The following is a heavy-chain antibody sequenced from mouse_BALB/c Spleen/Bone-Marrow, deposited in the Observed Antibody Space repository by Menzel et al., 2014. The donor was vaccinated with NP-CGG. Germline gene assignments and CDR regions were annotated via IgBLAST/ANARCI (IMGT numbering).Heavy chain of an antibody. CDR3: ARVYGWYFDV. CDR2: INNNGGST. CDR1: GFTFSSYG. J-gene: IGHJ1*01. D-gene: IGHD1-1*01. Sequence: EVKLMESGGGLVQPGGSLKLSCVASGFTFSSYGMSWVRQNPDKRLELVATINNNGGSTYYPDSVKGQFTISRDNAKNTLYLQMSSLKSEDTAMYYCARVYGWYFDVWGAGTTVTVSS. V-gene: IGHV5-6-3*01.